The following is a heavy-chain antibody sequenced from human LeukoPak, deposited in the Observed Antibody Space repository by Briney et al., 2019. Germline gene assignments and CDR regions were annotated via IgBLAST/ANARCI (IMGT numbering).Heavy chain of an antibody. J-gene: IGHJ4*02. V-gene: IGHV4-4*07. CDR2: IYTNGGI. D-gene: IGHD1-26*01. CDR1: GGSIGTYY. Sequence: KASETLSLTCTVSGGSIGTYYWNWIRQPAGKGLEWIGRIYTNGGIMYNPSLKSRVAISMDTSKNQFSLDLNSVTAADTAMYYCAREGAGYYWGQGTLVTVSS. CDR3: AREGAGYY.